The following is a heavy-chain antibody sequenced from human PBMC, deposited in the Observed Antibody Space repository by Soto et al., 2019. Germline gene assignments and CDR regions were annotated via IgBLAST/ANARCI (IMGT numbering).Heavy chain of an antibody. CDR2: IIPIFGTA. J-gene: IGHJ4*02. CDR1: GGTFSSYA. CDR3: ARQRRSSGWSEYYFDY. Sequence: ASVKVSCKASGGTFSSYAISWVRQAPGQGLEWMGGIIPIFGTASYAQKFQGRVTITADESTSTAYMELSSLRSEDTAVYYCARQRRSSGWSEYYFDYWGQGTLVTVSS. V-gene: IGHV1-69*13. D-gene: IGHD6-19*01.